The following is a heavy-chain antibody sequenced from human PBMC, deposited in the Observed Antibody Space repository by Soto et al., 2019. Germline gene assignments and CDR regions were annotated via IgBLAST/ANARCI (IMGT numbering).Heavy chain of an antibody. V-gene: IGHV3-48*01. CDR2: ISSSSSTI. J-gene: IGHJ3*02. D-gene: IGHD2-2*01. CDR3: ARVRHCSSTSCYPAFDI. Sequence: GGSLRLSCAASGFTFSSYSMNWVRQAPGKGLEWVSYISSSSSTIYYADSVKGRFTISRDNAKNSLYLQMNSLRAEDTAVYYCARVRHCSSTSCYPAFDIWGQGTMVTVSS. CDR1: GFTFSSYS.